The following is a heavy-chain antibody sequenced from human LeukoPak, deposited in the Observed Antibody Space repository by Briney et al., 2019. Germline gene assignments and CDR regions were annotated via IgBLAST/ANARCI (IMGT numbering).Heavy chain of an antibody. D-gene: IGHD4-17*01. J-gene: IGHJ4*02. V-gene: IGHV1-3*01. CDR3: ARPDYGDTPPRY. CDR1: GYTFTNYA. CDR2: INAGSGNT. Sequence: ASVKVSCKASGYTFTNYAMHWVRQDPGQRLEWMGWINAGSGNTKYSQKFQGRVTVTRDTSASTAYMELSSLRSEDTAVYYCARPDYGDTPPRYWGQGTLVTVSS.